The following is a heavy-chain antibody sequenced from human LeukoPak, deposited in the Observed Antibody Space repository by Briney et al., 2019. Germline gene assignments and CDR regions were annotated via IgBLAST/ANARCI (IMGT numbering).Heavy chain of an antibody. Sequence: SETLSLTCAVYGGSFSGYYWSWIRQPPGKGLEWIGEINHSGGTNYNPSLKSRVTISVDTSKNQFSLRLSSVTAADTAVYYCATFTDYSNYVPYWGQGTLVTVSS. V-gene: IGHV4-34*01. J-gene: IGHJ4*02. CDR1: GGSFSGYY. D-gene: IGHD4-11*01. CDR3: ATFTDYSNYVPY. CDR2: INHSGGT.